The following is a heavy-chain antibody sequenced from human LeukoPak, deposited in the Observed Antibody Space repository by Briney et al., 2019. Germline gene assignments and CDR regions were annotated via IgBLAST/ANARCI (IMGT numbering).Heavy chain of an antibody. V-gene: IGHV4-61*01. D-gene: IGHD1-1*01. J-gene: IGHJ6*02. CDR1: GASVSSSSYY. Sequence: PSETLSLTCTVSGASVSSSSYYWNWIRQPPGKGLEWIGYVYYSGTTKYNPSLKSRVTISGDTSKNQFSLRLTSVTAADTAMYYCARDPRFNWNDGNYYYGMDVWGQGTTVTVSS. CDR2: VYYSGTT. CDR3: ARDPRFNWNDGNYYYGMDV.